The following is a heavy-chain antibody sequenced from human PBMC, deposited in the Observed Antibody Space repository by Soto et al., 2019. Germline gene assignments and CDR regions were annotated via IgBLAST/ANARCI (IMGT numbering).Heavy chain of an antibody. V-gene: IGHV1-69*12. CDR3: ARSITANLVREDY. D-gene: IGHD5-18*01. J-gene: IGHJ4*02. CDR1: GATFSTNA. Sequence: QVQLVQSGAEVKKPGSSVKVSCKASGATFSTNAFSWVRQAPGQGLEWMGGIIPIFGTTDYAQKFQGRLTITADESASTAYMELRNLRSEDTAIYFCARSITANLVREDYWGQGTLVTVSS. CDR2: IIPIFGTT.